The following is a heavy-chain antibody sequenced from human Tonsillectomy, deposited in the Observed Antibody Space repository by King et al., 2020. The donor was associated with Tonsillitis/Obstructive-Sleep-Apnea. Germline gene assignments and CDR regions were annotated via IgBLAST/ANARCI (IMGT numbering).Heavy chain of an antibody. V-gene: IGHV2-5*02. Sequence: ITLKESGPTLVKPTQTLTLTCTFSGFSLSTSAVGVGWIRQPPGKALEWLALICWDDDKRSSPSLKSRLTITKDTSKNQVVVTMTTMDPVDTATYYCAHLRGGSYYYDMDVWGKGTTVTVSS. D-gene: IGHD3-16*01. J-gene: IGHJ6*03. CDR2: ICWDDDK. CDR3: AHLRGGSYYYDMDV. CDR1: GFSLSTSAVG.